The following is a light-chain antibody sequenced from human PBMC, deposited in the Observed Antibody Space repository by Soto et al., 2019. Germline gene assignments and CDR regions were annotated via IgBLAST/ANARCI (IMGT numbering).Light chain of an antibody. CDR2: DAF. V-gene: IGKV3-11*01. CDR3: RQRYNWPLT. J-gene: IGKJ4*01. CDR1: QSIGNS. Sequence: TVLTQSPATLSLSPGERATLSCKASQSIGNSLGWFQQKPGQAPRLLIDDAFNRATGIPARFTGSGSGSDFTLTISILEPEDFGVYYCRQRYNWPLTYGGGTKV.